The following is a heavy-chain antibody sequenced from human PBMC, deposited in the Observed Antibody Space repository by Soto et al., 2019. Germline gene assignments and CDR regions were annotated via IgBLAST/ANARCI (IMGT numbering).Heavy chain of an antibody. CDR1: GFTVSSNY. V-gene: IGHV3-66*01. CDR2: IYSGGST. CDR3: VREAWGYSGYGGDWYFDL. D-gene: IGHD5-12*01. J-gene: IGHJ2*01. Sequence: EVQLVESGGGLVQPGGSLRLSCAASGFTVSSNYMSWVRQAPGKGLEWVSVIYSGGSTYYADSVKGRFTISRDNSKNTLYLQMNSLRAEDTAVYYCVREAWGYSGYGGDWYFDLWGRGTLVTVSS.